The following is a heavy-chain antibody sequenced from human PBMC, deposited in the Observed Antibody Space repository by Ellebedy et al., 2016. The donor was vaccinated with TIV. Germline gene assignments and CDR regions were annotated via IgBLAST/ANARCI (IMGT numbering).Heavy chain of an antibody. D-gene: IGHD3-22*01. Sequence: GESLKISXVVSGFTFSTYWMHWVRQAPGKGLEWLASIKQDGSAKHYVDSVKGRFTISRDNAKNSLYLQMNSLRAEDTAVYYCATALDDTSGYTQNNWGRGTQVTVSS. J-gene: IGHJ4*02. V-gene: IGHV3-7*01. CDR2: IKQDGSAK. CDR1: GFTFSTYW. CDR3: ATALDDTSGYTQNN.